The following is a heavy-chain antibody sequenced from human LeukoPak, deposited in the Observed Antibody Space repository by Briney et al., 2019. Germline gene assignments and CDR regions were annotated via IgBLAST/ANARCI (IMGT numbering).Heavy chain of an antibody. CDR1: GGSISSSSYH. CDR2: IYYSGST. Sequence: SETLSLTCTVSGGSISSSSYHWGWIRQPPGKGLEWIGSIYYSGSTYYNPSLKSRVTISVDTSKNQFSLKLSSVTAADTAVYYCARRVVRGVIGLYYFDYWGQGTLVTVSS. D-gene: IGHD3-10*01. V-gene: IGHV4-39*01. J-gene: IGHJ4*02. CDR3: ARRVVRGVIGLYYFDY.